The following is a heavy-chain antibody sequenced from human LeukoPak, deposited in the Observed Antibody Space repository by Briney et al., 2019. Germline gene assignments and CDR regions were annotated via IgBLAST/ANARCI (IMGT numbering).Heavy chain of an antibody. CDR2: DNNSGST. Sequence: WETLSLTRPVYGPSFSGYYWSWARQPPGKGLEWMGEDNNSGSTNYNPPLKSRVTISVDTSKNQFSLKLSSVIAADTAVYYCATGSLRFLGLHYYYGKEVWGQGITVTVS. D-gene: IGHD3-3*01. CDR3: ATGSLRFLGLHYYYGKEV. J-gene: IGHJ6*02. CDR1: GPSFSGYY. V-gene: IGHV4-34*01.